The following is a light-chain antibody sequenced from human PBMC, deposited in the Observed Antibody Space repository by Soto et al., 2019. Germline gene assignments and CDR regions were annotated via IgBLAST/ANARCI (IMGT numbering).Light chain of an antibody. V-gene: IGKV3-20*01. Sequence: EIVLTQSPGTLSLSAGERATLSCRASQSINNNYLAWYQQKPGQAPPVLIYGASSRAPGIPDRFSGSGSGTDFTLTISRLEPEDFAVYYCQPYDASPTFGQGTKVEIK. J-gene: IGKJ1*01. CDR1: QSINNNY. CDR3: QPYDASPT. CDR2: GAS.